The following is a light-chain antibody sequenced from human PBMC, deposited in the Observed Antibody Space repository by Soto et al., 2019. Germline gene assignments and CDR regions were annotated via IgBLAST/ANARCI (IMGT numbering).Light chain of an antibody. V-gene: IGLV1-51*01. CDR2: DND. J-gene: IGLJ2*01. CDR3: GTWDSSLSAVV. CDR1: TSNIGDNY. Sequence: QSVLTQPPAVSAAPGQKLTISCAGTTSNIGDNYVSWYQQVPGAAPKLLMYDNDKRPSGIPDRFSGSMSGTSATLGITGLQTGDEADYYCGTWDSSLSAVVFGGGTKLTVL.